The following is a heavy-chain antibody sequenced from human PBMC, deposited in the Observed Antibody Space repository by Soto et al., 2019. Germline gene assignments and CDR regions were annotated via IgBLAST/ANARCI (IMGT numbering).Heavy chain of an antibody. CDR1: GGSISSGDYY. J-gene: IGHJ4*02. CDR2: IYYSGST. D-gene: IGHD3-10*01. Sequence: SETLSLTCTVSGGSISSGDYYWSWIRQPPGKGLEWIGYIYYSGSTYYNPSLKSRVTISVDTSKNQFSLKLSSVTAADTAAYYCARDLGLSYYGSGSSFYFDYWGQGTLVTVSS. CDR3: ARDLGLSYYGSGSSFYFDY. V-gene: IGHV4-30-4*01.